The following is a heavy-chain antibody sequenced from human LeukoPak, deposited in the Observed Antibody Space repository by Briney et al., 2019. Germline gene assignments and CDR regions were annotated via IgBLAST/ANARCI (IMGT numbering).Heavy chain of an antibody. Sequence: GGSQRLSCAASGFTFSSYWMSWVRQAPGKGLEWVANIKQDGSEKYYVDSVKGRFTISRDNAKNSLYLQMNSLRAEDTAVYYCARDNYYDSSGSLKAFDIWGQGTMVTVSS. CDR1: GFTFSSYW. CDR2: IKQDGSEK. D-gene: IGHD3-22*01. V-gene: IGHV3-7*01. J-gene: IGHJ3*02. CDR3: ARDNYYDSSGSLKAFDI.